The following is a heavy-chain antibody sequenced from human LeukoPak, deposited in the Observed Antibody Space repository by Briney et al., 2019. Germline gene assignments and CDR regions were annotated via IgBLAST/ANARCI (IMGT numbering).Heavy chain of an antibody. CDR3: AKDSNWNYYDSSGYFDY. J-gene: IGHJ4*02. CDR2: IKQDGSEK. CDR1: GFTFSSYW. D-gene: IGHD3-22*01. V-gene: IGHV3-7*03. Sequence: GGSLRLSCAASGFTFSSYWMSWVRQAPGKGLEWVANIKQDGSEKYYVDSVKGRFTISRDNAKNSLYLQMNSLRAEDMALYYCAKDSNWNYYDSSGYFDYWGQGTLVTVSS.